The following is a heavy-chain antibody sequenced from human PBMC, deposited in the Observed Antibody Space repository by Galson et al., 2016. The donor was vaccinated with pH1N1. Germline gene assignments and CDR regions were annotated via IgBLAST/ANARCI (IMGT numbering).Heavy chain of an antibody. D-gene: IGHD3-10*01. CDR3: ARRGPSPINYHYYVDL. J-gene: IGHJ6*03. V-gene: IGHV1-69*02. Sequence: SVKASCKASGGTLSRHTISWVRQAPGQGLEWMGRILPIVGITNYAQKLQGRVTIIADRFTSTVSMELSGLTSDDTAVYYCARRGPSPINYHYYVDLWGNGTTVIVSS. CDR1: GGTLSRHT. CDR2: ILPIVGIT.